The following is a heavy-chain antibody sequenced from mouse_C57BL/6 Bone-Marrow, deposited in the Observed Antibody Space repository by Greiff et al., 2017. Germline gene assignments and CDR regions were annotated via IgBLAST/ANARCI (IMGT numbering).Heavy chain of an antibody. CDR2: INPYNGGT. V-gene: IGHV1-19*01. CDR3: ARGTTVVATRWYFDV. J-gene: IGHJ1*03. D-gene: IGHD1-1*01. CDR1: GYTFTDYY. Sequence: EVQLQQSGPVLVKPGASVKMSCKASGYTFTDYYMNWVKQSHGKSLEWIGVINPYNGGTSYNQKFKGKATLTVDKSSSTAYMELNSLTSEDSAVYYCARGTTVVATRWYFDVWGTGTTVTVSS.